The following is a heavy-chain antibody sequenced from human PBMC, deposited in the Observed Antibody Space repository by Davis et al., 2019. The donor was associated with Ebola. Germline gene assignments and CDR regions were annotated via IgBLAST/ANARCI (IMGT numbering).Heavy chain of an antibody. CDR2: ISSRDGTT. CDR1: GFTFSSYA. V-gene: IGHV3-23*01. Sequence: GESLKISCAASGFTFSSYAMTWVRQVPGKGLEWVSDISSRDGTTYYADSVKGRFTISRDNSKNTLYLQMNSLRAEDTAVYYCAKVLSSGWYYYFDYWGQGTLVTVSS. D-gene: IGHD6-19*01. J-gene: IGHJ4*02. CDR3: AKVLSSGWYYYFDY.